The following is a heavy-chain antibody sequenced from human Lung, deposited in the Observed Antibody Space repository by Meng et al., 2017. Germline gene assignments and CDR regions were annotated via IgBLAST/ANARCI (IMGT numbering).Heavy chain of an antibody. J-gene: IGHJ5*02. CDR2: ISHSGST. CDR1: GGSFRGYY. CDR3: TRAPLPAGRGLKNWFEP. V-gene: IGHV4-34*01. Sequence: VQLQQWGAGLLKPSETLSLTCGVSGGSFRGYYWSWTRQPPGKGLEWIGEISHSGSTNYNPSLKSRVTISVDTSKNQFSLQLTSVTAADTAMYYCTRAPLPAGRGLKNWFEPWGQGTLVTVSS. D-gene: IGHD2-2*01.